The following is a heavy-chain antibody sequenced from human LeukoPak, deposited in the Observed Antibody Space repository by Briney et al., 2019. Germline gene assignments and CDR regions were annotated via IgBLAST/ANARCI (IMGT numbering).Heavy chain of an antibody. CDR2: ISWNSGSL. V-gene: IGHV3-9*01. J-gene: IGHJ4*02. CDR3: AKDRGATFYYGSGSFDF. Sequence: GGSLRPSCAASGFTFADYAMHWVRQAPGKGLEWVSDISWNSGSLGYADSVKGRFTISRDNAKNSLYLQMNSLRAEDTALYYCAKDRGATFYYGSGSFDFWGRGTLVTVSS. D-gene: IGHD3-10*01. CDR1: GFTFADYA.